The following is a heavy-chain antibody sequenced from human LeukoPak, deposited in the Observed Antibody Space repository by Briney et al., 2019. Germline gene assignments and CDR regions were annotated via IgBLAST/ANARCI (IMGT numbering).Heavy chain of an antibody. Sequence: GGSPRLSCAASGFTFSDYYMSWIRQAPGKGLEWVSYISSSSSYTKNADAVKGRFTISRDNAKKSVYLQMNSLRAEDTAVYYCGRGQWTSDYWGQGTLVTVSS. CDR3: GRGQWTSDY. CDR2: ISSSSSYT. V-gene: IGHV3-11*05. J-gene: IGHJ4*02. CDR1: GFTFSDYY. D-gene: IGHD3/OR15-3a*01.